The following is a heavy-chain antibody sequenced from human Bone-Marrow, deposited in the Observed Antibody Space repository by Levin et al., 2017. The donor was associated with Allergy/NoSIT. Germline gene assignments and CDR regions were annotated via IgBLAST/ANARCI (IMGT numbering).Heavy chain of an antibody. CDR1: GFSLSTSGVG. J-gene: IGHJ5*02. Sequence: SGPTLVKPTQTLTLTCTFSGFSLSTSGVGVGWIRQPPGKALEWLALIYWDDDKRYSPSLKSRLTITKDTSKNQVVLTMTNMDPVDTATYYCAHRPALRGGIFGPQPEQPTEDWFDPWGQGTLVSVSS. CDR3: AHRPALRGGIFGPQPEQPTEDWFDP. CDR2: IYWDDDK. D-gene: IGHD3-10*01. V-gene: IGHV2-5*02.